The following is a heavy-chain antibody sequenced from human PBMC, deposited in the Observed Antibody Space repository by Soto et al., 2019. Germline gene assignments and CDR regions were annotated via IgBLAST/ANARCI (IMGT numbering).Heavy chain of an antibody. CDR1: GYTFTRNW. J-gene: IGHJ3*01. CDR2: IFPIDSDT. D-gene: IGHD2-21*02. Sequence: GESLKISCKGSGYTFTRNWIGWVRQMPGKGLEWMGIIFPIDSDTRYSPSSQGQVTISADNSISTAYLQWSSLRASDTAIYYCATPGGRDFNAFDVWGQGTMVTVSS. CDR3: ATPGGRDFNAFDV. V-gene: IGHV5-51*01.